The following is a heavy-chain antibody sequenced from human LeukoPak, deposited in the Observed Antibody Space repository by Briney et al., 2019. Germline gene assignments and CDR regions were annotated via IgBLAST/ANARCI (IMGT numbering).Heavy chain of an antibody. V-gene: IGHV1-69*05. J-gene: IGHJ6*03. CDR2: IIPIFGTA. Sequence: SVKVSCKASGGTFSSYAISWVRQAPGQGLEWMGGIIPIFGTANYAQKFQGRVTITTDESTSTAYMELSSLRSEDTAAYYCARGGAGFGELKIDYYYMDVWGKGTTVTVS. CDR3: ARGGAGFGELKIDYYYMDV. D-gene: IGHD3-10*01. CDR1: GGTFSSYA.